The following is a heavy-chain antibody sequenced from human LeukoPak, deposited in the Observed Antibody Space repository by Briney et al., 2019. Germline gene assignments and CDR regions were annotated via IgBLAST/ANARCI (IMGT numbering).Heavy chain of an antibody. J-gene: IGHJ4*02. V-gene: IGHV1-69*04. CDR1: GGTFSSYA. Sequence: GASVKVSCKASGGTFSSYAISWVRQAPGQGLEWMGRIIPILSIANYAQKFQGRVTITADKSTSTAYMELSSLRSEDTAVYYCARDGQWLADFYFDLWGQGTLVTVSS. CDR2: IIPILSIA. D-gene: IGHD6-19*01. CDR3: ARDGQWLADFYFDL.